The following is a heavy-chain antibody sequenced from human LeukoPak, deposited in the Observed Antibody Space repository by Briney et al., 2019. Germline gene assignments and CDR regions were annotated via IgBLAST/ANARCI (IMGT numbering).Heavy chain of an antibody. D-gene: IGHD6-19*01. J-gene: IGHJ6*02. V-gene: IGHV4-59*01. Sequence: PSETLSLTCTVSGGSISSYYWSWIRQPPGKGLEWIGYIYYSGSTNYNPSLKSRVTISVDTSKNPFSLKLSSVTAADTAVYYCAREVAVAGLDVWGQGTTVTVSS. CDR1: GGSISSYY. CDR2: IYYSGST. CDR3: AREVAVAGLDV.